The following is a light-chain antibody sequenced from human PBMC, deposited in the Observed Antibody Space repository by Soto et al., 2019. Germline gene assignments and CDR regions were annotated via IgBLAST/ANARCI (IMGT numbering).Light chain of an antibody. V-gene: IGKV2-24*01. Sequence: DTVMTQTPLSSPVTLGRPASISCSSIQSLAHSNGNTYLSWLQQRPGQPPRILIYKISKRLSGVQDRFSGSGAGKDLKLKISRVEDEDVGVYYCMPATEFTRTVGPGTQVEIK. J-gene: IGKJ1*01. CDR2: KIS. CDR3: MPATEFTRT. CDR1: QSLAHSNGNTY.